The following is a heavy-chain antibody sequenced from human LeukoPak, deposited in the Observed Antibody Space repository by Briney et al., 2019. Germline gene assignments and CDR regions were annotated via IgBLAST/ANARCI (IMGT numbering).Heavy chain of an antibody. CDR1: GGSISSSSYY. J-gene: IGHJ3*02. V-gene: IGHV4-39*02. D-gene: IGHD4-17*01. Sequence: SETLSLTCTVSGGSISSSSYYWGWLRQPPGKGLEWIGSVYYSGSTYYNPSLKSRVTISVDTSKNQFSLKLRSVTAADTAMYYCAREGVNDYGDSGAFDIWGQGTLVSVSS. CDR3: AREGVNDYGDSGAFDI. CDR2: VYYSGST.